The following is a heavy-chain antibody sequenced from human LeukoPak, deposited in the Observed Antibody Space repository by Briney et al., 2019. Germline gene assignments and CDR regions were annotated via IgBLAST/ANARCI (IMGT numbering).Heavy chain of an antibody. CDR2: ISPYNGNA. Sequence: ASVRVSCKASGYTFTGYAISWVRQAPGQGLEWMGWISPYNGNANCAGKFQGRVTMAKDTSTSTAYMELRSLRSDDTAVYYCARSPAVAATRVDYWGQGTLVTVSS. V-gene: IGHV1-18*01. CDR3: ARSPAVAATRVDY. J-gene: IGHJ4*02. CDR1: GYTFTGYA. D-gene: IGHD6-19*01.